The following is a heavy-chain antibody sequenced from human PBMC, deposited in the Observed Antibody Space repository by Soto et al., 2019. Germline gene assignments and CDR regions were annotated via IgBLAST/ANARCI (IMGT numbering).Heavy chain of an antibody. Sequence: EVQLLESGGGLVQPGGSLRLSCAASGFTFSSYAMCWVRQATGKGLEWVSAISGTGGSTYYAESVDGRFTISRDNSKSTLILQMNSLGAEDTAVYYCSKDVADCTKGVCYTGWFDPWRQGTLVTVSS. CDR1: GFTFSSYA. CDR2: ISGTGGST. D-gene: IGHD2-8*01. J-gene: IGHJ5*02. CDR3: SKDVADCTKGVCYTGWFDP. V-gene: IGHV3-23*01.